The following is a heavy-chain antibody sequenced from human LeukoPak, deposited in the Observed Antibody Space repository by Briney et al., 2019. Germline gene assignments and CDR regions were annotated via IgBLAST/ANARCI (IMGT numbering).Heavy chain of an antibody. CDR1: GYTFTSYY. D-gene: IGHD5-12*01. CDR2: INPSGGST. J-gene: IGHJ4*02. Sequence: ASVKVSCKASGYTFTSYYMHWVRQAPGQGLEWMGIINPSGGSTSYAQKFQGRVTMTRDMSTSTVYMELSSLRSEDTAVYYCARDRVVATMPDYWGQGTLVTVSS. CDR3: ARDRVVATMPDY. V-gene: IGHV1-46*01.